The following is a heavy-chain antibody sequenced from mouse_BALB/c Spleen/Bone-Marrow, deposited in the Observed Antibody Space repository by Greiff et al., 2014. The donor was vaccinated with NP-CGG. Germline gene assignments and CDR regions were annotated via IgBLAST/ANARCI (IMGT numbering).Heavy chain of an antibody. CDR1: GYTFSSYW. CDR2: ILPGSGST. D-gene: IGHD2-9*01. J-gene: IGHJ3*01. Sequence: QVQLQQSGAELMKPGASVKISCKATGYTFSSYWIEWVKQRPGHGLEWIGEILPGSGSTNYNEKFKGKATFTADTSSNTAYMQLSSLTSEDSAVYYCARTYYVYAWFVYWGQGTLVTVSA. CDR3: ARTYYVYAWFVY. V-gene: IGHV1-9*01.